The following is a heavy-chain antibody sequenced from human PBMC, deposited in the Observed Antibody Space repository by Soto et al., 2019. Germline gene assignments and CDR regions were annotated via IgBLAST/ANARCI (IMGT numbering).Heavy chain of an antibody. CDR1: GYTFRVSG. J-gene: IGHJ3*01. CDR3: ARRGSFCSSSSCYHNAFDV. CDR2: ISPYNGFA. V-gene: IGHV1-18*04. Sequence: QVQLVQSGPEVRKPGASVRVSCKASGYTFRVSGIAWVRQAPGQGLEWMGWISPYNGFAAYAQEFQGRVSMTADTSTTTAYLDLSNLRFDDTAVYYCARRGSFCSSSSCYHNAFDVWGQGTLVAVSS. D-gene: IGHD2-2*01.